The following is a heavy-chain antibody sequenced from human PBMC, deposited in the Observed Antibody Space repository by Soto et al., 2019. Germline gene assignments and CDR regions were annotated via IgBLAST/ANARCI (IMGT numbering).Heavy chain of an antibody. Sequence: GSLRLSCAASGFTVSSNYMSWVRQAPGKGLEWVSVIYSGGSTYYADSVKGRFTISGDNSKNTLYLQMNSLRAEDTAVYYCARDGFCYVWGSYRFGFYGLDVWGPGAKGTGSS. CDR2: IYSGGST. CDR3: ARDGFCYVWGSYRFGFYGLDV. D-gene: IGHD3-16*02. V-gene: IGHV3-66*01. J-gene: IGHJ6*02. CDR1: GFTVSSNY.